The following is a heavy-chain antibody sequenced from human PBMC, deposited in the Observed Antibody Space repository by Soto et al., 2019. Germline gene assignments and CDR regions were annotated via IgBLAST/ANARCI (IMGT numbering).Heavy chain of an antibody. D-gene: IGHD2-15*01. Sequence: QVQLQESGPGLVKPSETLSLTCTVSGGSISSYYWSWIRQPPGKGLEWIGYIYYSGSTNYNPSLKSRVTISVDASTNQFSLKLSSVTAADTAVYYCAGTFGYWSGGSCYSYYYYGMDVWGQGTTVTVSS. J-gene: IGHJ6*02. V-gene: IGHV4-59*01. CDR2: IYYSGST. CDR1: GGSISSYY. CDR3: AGTFGYWSGGSCYSYYYYGMDV.